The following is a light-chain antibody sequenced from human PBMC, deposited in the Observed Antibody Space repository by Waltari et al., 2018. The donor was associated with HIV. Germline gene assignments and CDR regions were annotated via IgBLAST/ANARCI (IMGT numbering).Light chain of an antibody. CDR2: DAS. CDR3: QQHSSWPLT. J-gene: IGKJ4*01. CDR1: QSVSSY. Sequence: EIVLTQSPATLSLSPGERATLSCRASQSVSSYLAWYQQKPGQAPRLLIYDASNRATGIPARFIGRGSEIYFTLTISSLEPEDFAVYSCQQHSSWPLTFGGVTKVEIK. V-gene: IGKV3-11*01.